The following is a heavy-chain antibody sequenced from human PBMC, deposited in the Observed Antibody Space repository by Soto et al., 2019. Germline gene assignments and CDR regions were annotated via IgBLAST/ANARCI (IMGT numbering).Heavy chain of an antibody. Sequence: SETLSLTCAVSGGSISSGGYYWSWIRQHPGKGLEWIGYIYYSGSTYYNPSLKSRVTISVDTSKNQFSLKLSSVTAADTAVYYCARDNYYGSGNDYWGQGTLVTVPQ. J-gene: IGHJ4*02. D-gene: IGHD3-10*01. CDR2: IYYSGST. CDR1: GGSISSGGYY. V-gene: IGHV4-31*11. CDR3: ARDNYYGSGNDY.